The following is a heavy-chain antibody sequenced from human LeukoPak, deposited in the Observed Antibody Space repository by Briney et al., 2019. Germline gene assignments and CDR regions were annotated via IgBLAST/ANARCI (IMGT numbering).Heavy chain of an antibody. V-gene: IGHV2-5*01. CDR1: GFSLSTSGVG. D-gene: IGHD3-10*01. Sequence: SGPTQVNPTQTLTLTYTFSGFSLSTSGVGVGWIRQPPGKALEWLALIYWNDDKRYSPSLKSRLTITKDTSKNQVVLTMTNMDPVDTATYYCARFITMVRGVIQRDFDYWGQGTLVTVSS. CDR2: IYWNDDK. J-gene: IGHJ4*02. CDR3: ARFITMVRGVIQRDFDY.